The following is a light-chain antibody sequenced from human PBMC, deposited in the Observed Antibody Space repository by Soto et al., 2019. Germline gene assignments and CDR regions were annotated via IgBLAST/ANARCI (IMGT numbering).Light chain of an antibody. CDR2: DVT. CDR3: SSYTSSSTLVV. Sequence: QSALTQPRSVSGSPGQSVTISCTGTTNDIGAYNFVSWYQQHPGKAPKLIIYDVTARPSGVPDRFSASKSGTTASLTISGLQAEDEADYYCSSYTSSSTLVVFGGGTKLTVL. J-gene: IGLJ2*01. V-gene: IGLV2-11*01. CDR1: TNDIGAYNF.